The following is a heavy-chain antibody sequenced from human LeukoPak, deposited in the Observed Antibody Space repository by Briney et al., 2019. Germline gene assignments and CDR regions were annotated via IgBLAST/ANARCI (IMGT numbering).Heavy chain of an antibody. D-gene: IGHD4-17*01. J-gene: IGHJ4*02. CDR3: ARADQLRCLDY. CDR2: IWYDGSNK. V-gene: IGHV3-33*01. CDR1: RFTFSSYG. Sequence: GGSLRLSCAASRFTFSSYGMHWVRQAPGKGLEWVAVIWYDGSNKYYADSVKGRFTISRDNSKNTLYLQMNSLRAEDTAVYYCARADQLRCLDYWGQGTLVTVSS.